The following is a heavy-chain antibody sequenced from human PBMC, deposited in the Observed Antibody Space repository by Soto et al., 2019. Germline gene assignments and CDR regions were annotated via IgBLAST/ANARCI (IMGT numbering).Heavy chain of an antibody. CDR1: GYIFTNND. V-gene: IGHV1-8*01. Sequence: QVQLVQSGAEVKKRGASVKVSCKASGYIFTNNDVSWVRQATGQGLEWMGWMNPGSGDTGYAQKFQGRVTMTRNISIATAYMELSSLRADDTAIYYCARMASFGSLNWFDPWGQGTLVTVSS. J-gene: IGHJ5*02. CDR2: MNPGSGDT. CDR3: ARMASFGSLNWFDP. D-gene: IGHD5-18*01.